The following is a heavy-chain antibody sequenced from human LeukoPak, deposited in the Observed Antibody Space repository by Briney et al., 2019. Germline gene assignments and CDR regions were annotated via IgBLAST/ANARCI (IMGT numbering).Heavy chain of an antibody. CDR2: IWYDGSNK. V-gene: IGHV3-33*01. Sequence: GALRLSCAASGLTFSSYGMHWVRQAPGKGLEWVAVIWYDGSNKYYADSVKGRFTISRDNSKNTLYLQMNSLRAEDTAVYYCARAPGDFDWPHDYWGQGTLVTVSS. CDR1: GLTFSSYG. J-gene: IGHJ4*02. CDR3: ARAPGDFDWPHDY. D-gene: IGHD3-9*01.